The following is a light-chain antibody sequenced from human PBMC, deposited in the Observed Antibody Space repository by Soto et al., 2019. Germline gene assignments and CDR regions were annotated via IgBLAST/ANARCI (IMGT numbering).Light chain of an antibody. CDR1: QSISTW. V-gene: IGKV1-5*01. CDR3: QQYSSYQWT. Sequence: DTQMTQSPSTLSASVGDRVTITCRASQSISTWLAWYQQKPGKAPKVLIYEASKLESGVPSRFSGSGSGTEFTLTISTLQPDDVATYYCQQYSSYQWTFGQGTKVDIK. CDR2: EAS. J-gene: IGKJ1*01.